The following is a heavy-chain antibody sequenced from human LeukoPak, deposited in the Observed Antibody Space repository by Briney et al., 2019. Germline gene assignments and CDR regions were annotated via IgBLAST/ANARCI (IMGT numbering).Heavy chain of an antibody. CDR3: ASNREGYCSSTSCYQAENWFDP. Sequence: ASVKVSCKASGYTFTGSYMHWVRQAPGQGLEWMGWINPNSGGTNYAQKFQGRVTMTRDTSISTAYMELSRLRSDDPAVYYCASNREGYCSSTSCYQAENWFDPWGQGTLVTVSS. CDR1: GYTFTGSY. D-gene: IGHD2-2*01. V-gene: IGHV1-2*02. CDR2: INPNSGGT. J-gene: IGHJ5*01.